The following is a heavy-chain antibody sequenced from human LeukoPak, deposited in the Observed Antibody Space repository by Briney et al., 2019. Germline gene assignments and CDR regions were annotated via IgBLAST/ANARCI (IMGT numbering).Heavy chain of an antibody. J-gene: IGHJ6*03. Sequence: GASVKVSCKASGYTFTSYGISWVRQAPGQGLEWMGWISAYNGNTNYAQKLQGRVTMTTDTSTSTAYMELRSLRSDDTAVYYCARVRGTMVRGVIIPYYYMDVWGKGTTVTVSS. CDR3: ARVRGTMVRGVIIPYYYMDV. CDR2: ISAYNGNT. V-gene: IGHV1-18*01. CDR1: GYTFTSYG. D-gene: IGHD3-10*01.